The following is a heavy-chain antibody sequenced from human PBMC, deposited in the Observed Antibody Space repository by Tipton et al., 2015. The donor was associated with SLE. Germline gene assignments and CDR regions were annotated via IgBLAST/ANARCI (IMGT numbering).Heavy chain of an antibody. CDR2: ISDGGGT. Sequence: TLSLTCSVSGGSISSNYWIWIRQPPGKGLEWIGYISDGGGTNHNPSLKSRVTISDDTSKNQFSLKLTSVTAADTAVYYCAREGNGYYMDVWGKGTTVTVSS. D-gene: IGHD3-16*01. V-gene: IGHV4-59*12. J-gene: IGHJ6*03. CDR1: GGSISSNY. CDR3: AREGNGYYMDV.